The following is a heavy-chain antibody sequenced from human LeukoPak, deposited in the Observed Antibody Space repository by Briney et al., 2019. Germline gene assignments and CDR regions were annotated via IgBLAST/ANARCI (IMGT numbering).Heavy chain of an antibody. Sequence: PGRSLRLSCAASGFTFSSYAIHWVRQAPGKGLQWGAVISYDGGNKYYANSVKGRFTISRDNSNNTLYLQMNSLRADDTAVYYCARVRVRGVIITYYYYGMDVWGQGTTVTVSS. V-gene: IGHV3-30*04. CDR2: ISYDGGNK. CDR1: GFTFSSYA. CDR3: ARVRVRGVIITYYYYGMDV. J-gene: IGHJ6*02. D-gene: IGHD3-10*01.